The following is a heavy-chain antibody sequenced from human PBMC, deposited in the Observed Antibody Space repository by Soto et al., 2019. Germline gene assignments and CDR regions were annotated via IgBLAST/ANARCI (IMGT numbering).Heavy chain of an antibody. V-gene: IGHV1-46*01. CDR1: GGTFTSYY. D-gene: IGHD3-3*01. CDR2: INPSGGST. J-gene: IGHJ6*02. CDR3: ARSRFLEWLLSPYYYYGMDV. Sequence: ASVKVSCKASGGTFTSYYMHWVRQAPGQGLEWMGIINPSGGSTSYAQKFQGRVTMTRDTSTSTVYMELSSLRSEDTAVYYCARSRFLEWLLSPYYYYGMDVWGQGTTVTVSS.